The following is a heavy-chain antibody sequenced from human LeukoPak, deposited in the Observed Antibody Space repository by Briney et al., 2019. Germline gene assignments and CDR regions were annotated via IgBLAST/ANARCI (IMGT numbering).Heavy chain of an antibody. CDR1: GGSIRSFS. Sequence: SETLSLTCTVSGGSIRSFSWSWMRQPPGKGLEWIGYIYYSGSTNYNPSLQSRVTISVDRSKNQLSMELNSVTAADTAVYYCVRLQPNTGEWAFDIWGQGTTVSVS. CDR2: IYYSGST. CDR3: VRLQPNTGEWAFDI. J-gene: IGHJ3*02. V-gene: IGHV4-59*01. D-gene: IGHD1-1*01.